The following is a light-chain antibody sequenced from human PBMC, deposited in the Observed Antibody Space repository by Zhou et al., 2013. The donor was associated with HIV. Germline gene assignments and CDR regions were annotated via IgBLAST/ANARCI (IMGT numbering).Light chain of an antibody. CDR1: QSISPW. CDR2: KTS. J-gene: IGKJ1*01. V-gene: IGKV1-5*03. CDR3: QDYDTYPWV. Sequence: DIQMTQSPSTLSASVGDRVIITCRASQSISPWLAWYQQKPGRAPKLLIYKTSTLESGVPSRFSGSGSGTEFTLTISSLQPEDFATYFCQDYDTYPWVFGQGTSVEIK.